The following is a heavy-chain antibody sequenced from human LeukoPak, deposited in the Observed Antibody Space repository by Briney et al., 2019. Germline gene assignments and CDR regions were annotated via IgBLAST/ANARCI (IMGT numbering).Heavy chain of an antibody. CDR2: ISSSSSYI. CDR3: AKDRQRPYYFDY. V-gene: IGHV3-21*04. Sequence: GGSLRLSCAASGFTFSSYSMNWVRQAPGKGLEWVSSISSSSSYIYYADSVKGRFTISRDNAKNSLYLQMNSLRAEDTAVYYCAKDRQRPYYFDYWGQGTRVTVSS. CDR1: GFTFSSYS. J-gene: IGHJ4*02.